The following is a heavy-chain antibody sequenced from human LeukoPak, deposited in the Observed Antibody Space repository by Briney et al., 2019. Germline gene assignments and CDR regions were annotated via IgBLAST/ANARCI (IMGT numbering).Heavy chain of an antibody. CDR1: GFTFSSYS. CDR2: ISSSTSYI. CDR3: ARATNGRFDI. V-gene: IGHV3-21*01. Sequence: GGSLRLSCAAYGFTFSSYSMIWVRQAPGKGLEWVSFISSSTSYISYADSVKGRFTISRDNAKSSLWLQMNSLRAEDTAVYYCARATNGRFDIWGQGTMVTVSS. D-gene: IGHD2-8*01. J-gene: IGHJ3*02.